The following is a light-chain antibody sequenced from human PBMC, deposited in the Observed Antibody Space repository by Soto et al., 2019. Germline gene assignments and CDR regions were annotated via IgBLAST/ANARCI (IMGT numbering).Light chain of an antibody. CDR2: DVS. J-gene: IGLJ1*01. CDR3: SSYTSSSSLWV. V-gene: IGLV2-14*01. CDR1: SSDVGDYNY. Sequence: QSALTQPASVSGSPGQSITISCTGTSSDVGDYNYVSWYQQHPGKAPKLMIYDVSNRPSGVSNRFSGSKSGNTASLTMSGLQAEDEADYYCSSYTSSSSLWVFGTGTKLTVL.